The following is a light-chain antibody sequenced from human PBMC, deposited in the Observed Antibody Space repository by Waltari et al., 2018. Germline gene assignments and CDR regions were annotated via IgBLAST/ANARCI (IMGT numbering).Light chain of an antibody. CDR3: QNHERLPAT. CDR1: QSISRY. CDR2: GAS. Sequence: EVVLTQSPGTLSLSPGARATLFCRASQSISRYLVWYQQRPGQAPRRLIFGASIRAAGIPDRFSGSGSGTDFTLSISRLEPEDFAVYYCQNHERLPATFGQGTRVEIK. J-gene: IGKJ1*01. V-gene: IGKV3-20*01.